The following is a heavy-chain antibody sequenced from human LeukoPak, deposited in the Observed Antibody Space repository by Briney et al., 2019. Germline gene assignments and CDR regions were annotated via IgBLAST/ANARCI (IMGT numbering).Heavy chain of an antibody. CDR1: GDSIRSGYY. V-gene: IGHV4-38-2*02. Sequence: PSETLSLTCSVSGDSIRSGYYWGWIRQPPGKGLEWIGSMHHSGSTYYNPSLKSRVTISPDKSKNQFSLTLTSVTAADTAVYFCARAPLSGTYYTDAFDIWGQGTMVTVSS. D-gene: IGHD1-26*01. CDR3: ARAPLSGTYYTDAFDI. CDR2: MHHSGST. J-gene: IGHJ3*02.